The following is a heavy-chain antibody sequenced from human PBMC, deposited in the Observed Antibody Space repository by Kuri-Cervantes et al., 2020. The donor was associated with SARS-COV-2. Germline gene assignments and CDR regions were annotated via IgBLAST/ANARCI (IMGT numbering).Heavy chain of an antibody. D-gene: IGHD3/OR15-3a*01. CDR1: GYTFTGYY. CDR2: INLNTDGT. Sequence: ASVKVSCKASGYTFTGYYIHWVRQAPGQGLEWMGWINLNTDGTHYAQSFQGRVTMTRDTSISTAYMELSRLRSDDTAVYYCARDPAWTGDGPWGQGTLVTVSS. V-gene: IGHV1-2*02. CDR3: ARDPAWTGDGP. J-gene: IGHJ5*02.